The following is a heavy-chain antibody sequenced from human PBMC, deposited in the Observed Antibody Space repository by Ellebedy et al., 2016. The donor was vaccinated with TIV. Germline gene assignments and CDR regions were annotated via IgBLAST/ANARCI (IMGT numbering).Heavy chain of an antibody. J-gene: IGHJ4*02. CDR3: ARDGGSYSDFDH. CDR2: INPNRGCT. V-gene: IGHV1-2*04. CDR1: GYTFTGYY. Sequence: AASVTVSCKASGYTFTGYYMHWVRQAPGQGLEWMGWINPNRGCTNYAQKFQGWVTMTRDTFISTAYMEPSRLRSDDTAVYYSARDGGSYSDFDHWGQGTLVTVSS. D-gene: IGHD1-26*01.